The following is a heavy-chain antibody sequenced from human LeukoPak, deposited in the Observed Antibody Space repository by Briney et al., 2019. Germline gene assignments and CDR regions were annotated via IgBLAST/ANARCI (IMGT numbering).Heavy chain of an antibody. CDR2: ISGSGGST. CDR3: ARIKGYSSPFDY. CDR1: GFTFSSYD. J-gene: IGHJ4*02. V-gene: IGHV3-23*01. Sequence: GGSLRLSCAASGFTFSSYDMSWVRQAPGKGLEWVSAISGSGGSTYYADSVKGRFTISRDNAKNSLYLQMNSLRAEDTAVYYCARIKGYSSPFDYWGQGTLVTVSS. D-gene: IGHD2-15*01.